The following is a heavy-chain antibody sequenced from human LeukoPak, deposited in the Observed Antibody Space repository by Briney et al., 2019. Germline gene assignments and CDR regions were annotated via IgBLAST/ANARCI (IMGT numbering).Heavy chain of an antibody. Sequence: GALRLSCAVSGFTFSSYAMSWVRQAPGKGLEWVSAISGSGGSTYYADSVKGRFTISRDNSKNTLYLQMNSLRAEDTAVYYCAKVGAVAGTWVTPRYFCFFDYWGQGTLVTVSS. CDR2: ISGSGGST. V-gene: IGHV3-23*01. J-gene: IGHJ4*02. CDR1: GFTFSSYA. D-gene: IGHD6-19*01. CDR3: AKVGAVAGTWVTPRYFCFFDY.